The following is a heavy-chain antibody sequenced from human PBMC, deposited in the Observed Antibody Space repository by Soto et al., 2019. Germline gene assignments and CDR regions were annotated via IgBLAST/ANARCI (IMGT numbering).Heavy chain of an antibody. D-gene: IGHD2-21*02. CDR3: ARGIVVVTAIDYGMDV. Sequence: ASVKVSCKASGYTFTSYYMHWVRQAPGQGLEWMGIINPSGGSTASEQKFQGRVTMTRDTSTSTLYMELSSLTSEDTAVYYCARGIVVVTAIDYGMDVWGQGTTVTVSS. V-gene: IGHV1-46*01. CDR1: GYTFTSYY. J-gene: IGHJ6*02. CDR2: INPSGGST.